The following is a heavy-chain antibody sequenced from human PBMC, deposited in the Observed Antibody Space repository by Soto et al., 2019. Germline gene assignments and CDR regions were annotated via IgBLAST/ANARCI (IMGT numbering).Heavy chain of an antibody. CDR1: GAPFSSYA. Sequence: SVKVFCRVSGAPFSSYALGWVRQPPGQGLEWMGEIIPIFGTANYAQKFQGRVTITADESTSTAYMELSSLRSEDTAVYYCARVIAAAGTGYYYYYGMDVWGQGTTVTSP. V-gene: IGHV1-69*13. J-gene: IGHJ6*02. CDR3: ARVIAAAGTGYYYYYGMDV. CDR2: IIPIFGTA. D-gene: IGHD6-13*01.